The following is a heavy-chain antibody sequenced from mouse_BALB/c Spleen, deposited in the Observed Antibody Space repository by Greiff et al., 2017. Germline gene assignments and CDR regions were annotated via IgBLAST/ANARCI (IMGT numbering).Heavy chain of an antibody. CDR2: ISSGGST. CDR1: GFTFSSYA. J-gene: IGHJ2*01. CDR3: AREELYYFDY. V-gene: IGHV5-6-5*01. Sequence: DVKLVESGGGLVKPGGSLKLSCAASGFTFSSYAMSWVRQTPEKRLEWVASISSGGSTYYPDSVKGRFTISRDNARNILYLQMSSLRSEDTAMYYCAREELYYFDYWGQGTTLTVSS.